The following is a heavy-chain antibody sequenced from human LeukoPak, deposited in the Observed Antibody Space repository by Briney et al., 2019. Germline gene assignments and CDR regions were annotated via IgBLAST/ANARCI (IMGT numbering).Heavy chain of an antibody. CDR3: AKTFYVGAAARY. V-gene: IGHV3-30-3*02. Sequence: PGGSLRLSCAASGFTFSSYAMHWVRQAPGKGLEWVAVISYDGSNKYYADSVKGRFTISRDNAKNSLYLQMNSLRAEDTAVYYCAKTFYVGAAARYWGQGTLVTVSS. CDR2: ISYDGSNK. J-gene: IGHJ4*02. D-gene: IGHD6-6*01. CDR1: GFTFSSYA.